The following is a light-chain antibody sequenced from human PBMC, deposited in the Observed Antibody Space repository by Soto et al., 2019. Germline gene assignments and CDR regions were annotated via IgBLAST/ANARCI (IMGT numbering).Light chain of an antibody. V-gene: IGKV3-15*01. J-gene: IGKJ4*01. CDR3: QRFNRWPLS. CDR1: QSVSNN. Sequence: EIVMTHSPATLSVSPGERATLSCRASQSVSNNLAWYQQKPGQAPRLLIYGASTRATAIPARFSGSGSGTEFTLTIASLQSEDFGVYYCQRFNRWPLSFGGGTKVEI. CDR2: GAS.